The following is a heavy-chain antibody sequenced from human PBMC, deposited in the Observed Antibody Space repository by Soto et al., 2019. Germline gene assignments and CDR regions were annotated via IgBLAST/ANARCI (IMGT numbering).Heavy chain of an antibody. D-gene: IGHD4-4*01. J-gene: IGHJ4*02. V-gene: IGHV3-66*01. Sequence: EVQLVESGGGLVQTGGSLRLSCAVSGFTVSSKYMNWVRQTPGKGLEWVSVIYSDGSTYYADSVKGRFTISRDNSKNTLYLQMNSLRAEDTAVYYCARWGDDYSNYWGQGTLVTVSS. CDR2: IYSDGST. CDR1: GFTVSSKY. CDR3: ARWGDDYSNY.